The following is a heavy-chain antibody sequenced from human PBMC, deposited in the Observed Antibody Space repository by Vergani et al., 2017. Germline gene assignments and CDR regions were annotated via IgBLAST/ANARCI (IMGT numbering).Heavy chain of an antibody. CDR3: ARVMYRDGASTGYRLEGMDI. CDR2: IYSTGGT. Sequence: QVQLEESGPGLVKPSETLSLTCTVSGGSFNTYYWSWIRQSPGTGLEWIGYIYSTGGTNYNPSLNSRVTMSVDTSKNQFSLKLRSVTAADTAVYFCARVMYRDGASTGYRLEGMDIWGQGTTVTISS. V-gene: IGHV4-59*13. CDR1: GGSFNTYY. D-gene: IGHD3-9*01. J-gene: IGHJ6*02.